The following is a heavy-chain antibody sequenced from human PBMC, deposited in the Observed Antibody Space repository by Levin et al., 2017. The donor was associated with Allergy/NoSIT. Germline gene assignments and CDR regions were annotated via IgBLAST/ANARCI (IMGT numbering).Heavy chain of an antibody. CDR1: GYTFTSYD. V-gene: IGHV1-8*01. Sequence: ASVKVSCKASGYTFTSYDINWVRQATGQGLEWMGWMNPNSGNTGYAQKFQGRVTMTRNTSISTAYMELSSLRSEDTAVYYCARTEGGYYYYGMDVWGQGTTVTVSS. CDR2: MNPNSGNT. J-gene: IGHJ6*02. CDR3: ARTEGGYYYYGMDV. D-gene: IGHD3-16*01.